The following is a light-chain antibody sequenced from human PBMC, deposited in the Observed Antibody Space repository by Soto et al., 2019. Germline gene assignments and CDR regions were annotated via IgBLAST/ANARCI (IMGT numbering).Light chain of an antibody. J-gene: IGKJ1*01. Sequence: EIVMTQSPATLSVSPGERATLSCRASQSVTSNLAWYQQKPAHAPRRLIYGAATRATGIPARCSGSGSGTEFTLTISSLQSEDFAVYYCQQYNNWPPWTFGQGTKVDIK. CDR3: QQYNNWPPWT. CDR1: QSVTSN. V-gene: IGKV3-15*01. CDR2: GAA.